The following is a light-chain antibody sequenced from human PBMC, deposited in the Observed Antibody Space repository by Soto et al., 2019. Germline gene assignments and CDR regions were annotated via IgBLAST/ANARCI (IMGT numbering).Light chain of an antibody. CDR3: QQYGSAPFT. CDR2: AAS. Sequence: EIVLTQSPDTLSLSPGERATLSCRASQSLSSAYLVWYQQKPGQAPRLLMFAASSRATGTPDRFSGSGSGTDFTLTISRLEPEDFAVYYCQQYGSAPFTFGPGTKVDIK. J-gene: IGKJ3*01. CDR1: QSLSSAY. V-gene: IGKV3-20*01.